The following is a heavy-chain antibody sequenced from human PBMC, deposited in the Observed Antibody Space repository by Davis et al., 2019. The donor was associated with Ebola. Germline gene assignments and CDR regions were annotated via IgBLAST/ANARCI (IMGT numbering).Heavy chain of an antibody. J-gene: IGHJ6*04. CDR3: ARLLGYCSSTSCYEVYYYGMDV. Sequence: GGSLRLSCKGSGYSFTSYWIGWVRQMPGKGLEWMGIIYPGDSDTRYSPSFQGQVTISADKSISTAYLQWSSLKASDTAMYYCARLLGYCSSTSCYEVYYYGMDVWGKGTTVTVSS. V-gene: IGHV5-51*01. D-gene: IGHD2-2*03. CDR1: GYSFTSYW. CDR2: IYPGDSDT.